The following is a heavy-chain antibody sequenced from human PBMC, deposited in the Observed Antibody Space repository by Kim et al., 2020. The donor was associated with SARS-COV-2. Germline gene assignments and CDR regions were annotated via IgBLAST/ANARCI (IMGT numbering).Heavy chain of an antibody. CDR2: IYPGDSDS. D-gene: IGHD3-10*01. J-gene: IGHJ4*02. CDR1: GYSFTTNW. V-gene: IGHV5-51*01. CDR3: ARQNPMVRGVFDY. Sequence: GESLKISCKGSGYSFTTNWIGWVRQMPGKGLEWMGIIYPGDSDSRYSPSFQGQVTISADKSISTAYLQWSRLKASDTAMYYCARQNPMVRGVFDYWGQGTLITVSS.